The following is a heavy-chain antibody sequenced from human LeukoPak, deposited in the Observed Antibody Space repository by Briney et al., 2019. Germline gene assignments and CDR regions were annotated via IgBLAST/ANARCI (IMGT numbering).Heavy chain of an antibody. CDR3: ASLYGSSWPPFDY. V-gene: IGHV4-4*02. CDR1: GGSISSSHW. CDR2: IYHSGSI. J-gene: IGHJ4*02. Sequence: SGTLSLTCTVSGGSISSSHWWSWVCQPPGKGLEWIGEIYHSGSINYNPSLKSRVTISIDKSKNQFSLKLSSVTAADTAVYYCASLYGSSWPPFDYWGQGTLVTVSS. D-gene: IGHD6-13*01.